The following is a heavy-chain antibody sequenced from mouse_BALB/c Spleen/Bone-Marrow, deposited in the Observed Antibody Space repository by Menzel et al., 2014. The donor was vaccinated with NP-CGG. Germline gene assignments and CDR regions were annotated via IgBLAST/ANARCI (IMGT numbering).Heavy chain of an antibody. CDR2: ISGGTSTI. CDR1: GFTFRSFG. Sequence: EVKLVESGGGLVQPGGSRKLSCAASGFTFRSFGVHWARQAPEKGLEWVAYISGGTSTIYYADTVKGRFTISRDNPNNTLFLQMTSLRSEDTAMYYCVRGGYYVPSYFDYWGQGTTLTVSS. CDR3: VRGGYYVPSYFDY. V-gene: IGHV5-17*02. D-gene: IGHD2-3*01. J-gene: IGHJ2*01.